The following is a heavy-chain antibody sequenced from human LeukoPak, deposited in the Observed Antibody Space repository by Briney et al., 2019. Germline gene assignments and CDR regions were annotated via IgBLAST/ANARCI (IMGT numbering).Heavy chain of an antibody. CDR3: ASHSITIFGVVRKVDY. V-gene: IGHV3-30-3*01. Sequence: PGGSLRLSCAASGFTFRNYVIHWVRQAPGKGLEWVAVTSSDLNVKLYADSVKGRFTISGDNSKNTLYLQMNSLRAEDTAVYYCASHSITIFGVVRKVDYWGQGTLVTVSS. J-gene: IGHJ4*02. CDR2: TSSDLNVK. D-gene: IGHD3-3*01. CDR1: GFTFRNYV.